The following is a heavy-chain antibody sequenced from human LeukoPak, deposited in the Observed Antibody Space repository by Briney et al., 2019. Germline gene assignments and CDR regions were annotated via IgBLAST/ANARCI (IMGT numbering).Heavy chain of an antibody. CDR3: ARGVLRFLEWLDYYYYMDV. J-gene: IGHJ6*03. V-gene: IGHV3-23*01. CDR1: GFTFSSYA. Sequence: GGSLRLSCAASGFTFSSYAMSWVRQAPGKGLEWVSAISGSGGSTYYADSVKGRFTISRDNSKNTLYLQMNSLRAEDTAVYYGARGVLRFLEWLDYYYYMDVWGKGTTVTVSS. CDR2: ISGSGGST. D-gene: IGHD3-3*01.